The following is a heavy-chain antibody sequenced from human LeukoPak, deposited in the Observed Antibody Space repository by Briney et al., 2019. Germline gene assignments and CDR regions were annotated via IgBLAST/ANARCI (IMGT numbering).Heavy chain of an antibody. CDR3: ARDKGGYCSGGSCSVAYGFDI. D-gene: IGHD2-15*01. J-gene: IGHJ3*02. Sequence: GASVKVSCKASGYTFTSYYMHWVRQAPGQGLEWMGIINPSGGSTSYAQKFQGRVTMTRDMSTSTVYMELSSLRSEDTAVYYCARDKGGYCSGGSCSVAYGFDIWGQGTMVTVSS. CDR2: INPSGGST. V-gene: IGHV1-46*01. CDR1: GYTFTSYY.